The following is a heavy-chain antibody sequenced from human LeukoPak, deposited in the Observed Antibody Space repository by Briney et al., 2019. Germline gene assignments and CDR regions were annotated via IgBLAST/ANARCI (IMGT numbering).Heavy chain of an antibody. J-gene: IGHJ6*02. D-gene: IGHD3-10*01. Sequence: SETLSLTCTVSGGSISSYYWSWIRQPPGKGLEWIGYIYYSGSTNYNPSLKSRVTISVDTSKNQFSLKLSSVTAADTAVYYCARDRRYYGSGSYVYYYGMDVWGRGTTVTVSS. CDR3: ARDRRYYGSGSYVYYYGMDV. CDR1: GGSISSYY. CDR2: IYYSGST. V-gene: IGHV4-59*01.